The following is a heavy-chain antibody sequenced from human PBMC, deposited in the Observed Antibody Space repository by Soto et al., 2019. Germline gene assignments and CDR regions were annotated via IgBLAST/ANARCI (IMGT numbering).Heavy chain of an antibody. CDR1: GGSISSYY. Sequence: PSETLSLTCTVSGGSISSYYWSWIRQPPGKGLEWIGYIYYSGSTNYNPSLKSRVTISVDTSKNQFSLKLSSVAAADTAVYYCARGVSSWYWIDPWGQGTLVTVST. D-gene: IGHD6-13*01. V-gene: IGHV4-59*01. CDR2: IYYSGST. J-gene: IGHJ5*02. CDR3: ARGVSSWYWIDP.